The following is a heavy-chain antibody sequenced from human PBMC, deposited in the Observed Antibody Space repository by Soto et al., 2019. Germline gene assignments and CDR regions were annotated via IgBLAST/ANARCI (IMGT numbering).Heavy chain of an antibody. V-gene: IGHV4-31*03. CDR2: IYYSGST. J-gene: IGHJ4*02. D-gene: IGHD4-17*01. Sequence: QVQLQESGPGLVKPSQTLSLTCTVSGGSISSATYYWSWIRQHPGKGLEWIGYIYYSGSTYYNPSLKSRVTMSVDTSKNQFSLELGAVTAADTAVYYCARVFARWQFYFDYWGQGTLVTVSS. CDR3: ARVFARWQFYFDY. CDR1: GGSISSATYY.